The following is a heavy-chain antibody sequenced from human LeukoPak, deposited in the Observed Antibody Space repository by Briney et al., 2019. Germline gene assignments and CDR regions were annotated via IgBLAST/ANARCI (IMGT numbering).Heavy chain of an antibody. CDR3: ARMGQWLAQTGWFDP. D-gene: IGHD6-19*01. Sequence: GESLKISCKGSGYSFTSYWIGWVRQMPGKGLEWLGIIYPGDSDTRYSPSFQGQVTISADKSISTAYLQWSSLKASDTATYYCARMGQWLAQTGWFDPWGQGTLVTVSS. CDR2: IYPGDSDT. CDR1: GYSFTSYW. V-gene: IGHV5-51*01. J-gene: IGHJ5*02.